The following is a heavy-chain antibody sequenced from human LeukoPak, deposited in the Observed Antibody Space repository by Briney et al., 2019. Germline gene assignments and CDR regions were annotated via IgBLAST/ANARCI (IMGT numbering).Heavy chain of an antibody. CDR2: IYYSGST. D-gene: IGHD3-9*01. J-gene: IGHJ4*02. CDR3: ARLYHDLLTGYFDY. V-gene: IGHV4-59*08. Sequence: SETLSLTCTVSGGSISSYYWSWIRQPPGKGLEWIGYIYYSGSTNYNPSLKSRVTISVDTSKNQFSLKLSSMTAADTAVYYCARLYHDLLTGYFDYWGQGTLVTVSS. CDR1: GGSISSYY.